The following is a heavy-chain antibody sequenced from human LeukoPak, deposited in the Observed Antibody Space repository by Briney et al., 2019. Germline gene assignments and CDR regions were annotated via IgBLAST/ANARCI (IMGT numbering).Heavy chain of an antibody. V-gene: IGHV3-48*03. D-gene: IGHD4-23*01. CDR1: GFTFSSYE. J-gene: IGHJ3*02. CDR2: ISSSGSTI. Sequence: AGGSLRLSCAASGFTFSSYEMNWVRQAPGKGLEWVSYISSSGSTIYYADSVKGRFTISRDNAKNSLYLQMNSLRAEDTAVYYCAVCMGTTVVTAKEEDAFDIWGQGTMVTVSS. CDR3: AVCMGTTVVTAKEEDAFDI.